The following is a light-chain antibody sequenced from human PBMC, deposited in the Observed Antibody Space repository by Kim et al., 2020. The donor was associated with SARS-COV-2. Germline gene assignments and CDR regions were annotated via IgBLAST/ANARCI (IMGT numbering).Light chain of an antibody. CDR2: NDN. Sequence: ELTQPPSTSGTPGQRVTISCSGSSSNVGLHFVNWYQQLPGTAPKVFIYNDNQRPSGVPDRFSGSRSGTSASLAISGLQSVDEADYYCATWDVSLNGWVFGGGTQLTVL. CDR1: SSNVGLHF. J-gene: IGLJ3*02. CDR3: ATWDVSLNGWV. V-gene: IGLV1-44*01.